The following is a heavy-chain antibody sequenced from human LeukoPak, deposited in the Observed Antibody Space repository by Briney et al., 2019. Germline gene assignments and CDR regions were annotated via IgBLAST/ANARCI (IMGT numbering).Heavy chain of an antibody. CDR3: AKAKGWYGEGYFDY. J-gene: IGHJ4*02. CDR2: LYPDGRT. V-gene: IGHV3-53*01. CDR1: GFAVSSNY. Sequence: PVGSLRLSCAASGFAVSSNYMNWVRQAPGKGLEWVSVLYPDGRTYYADSVKGRFTISRDVSKNTLFLQMTSLRAEDTAVYYCAKAKGWYGEGYFDYWGQGTLVTVSS. D-gene: IGHD3-10*01.